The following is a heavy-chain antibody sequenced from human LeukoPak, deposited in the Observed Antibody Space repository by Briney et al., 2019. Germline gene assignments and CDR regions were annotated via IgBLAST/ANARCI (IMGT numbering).Heavy chain of an antibody. CDR3: ARRADPAYCSSTSCYNWFDP. CDR2: IYTSGST. Sequence: SETLSLTCTVSSGSITSNNYYWGWIRQPPGKGLEWIGRIYTSGSTNYNPSLKSRVTISVDTSKNQFSLKLSSVTAADTAVYYCARRADPAYCSSTSCYNWFDPWGQGTLVTVSS. V-gene: IGHV4-61*02. CDR1: SGSITSNNYY. J-gene: IGHJ5*02. D-gene: IGHD2-2*01.